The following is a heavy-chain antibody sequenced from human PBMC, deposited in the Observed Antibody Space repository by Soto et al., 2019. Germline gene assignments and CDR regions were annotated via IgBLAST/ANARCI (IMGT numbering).Heavy chain of an antibody. Sequence: QVQLQQWGAGLLKPSETLSLTCAVYGESFSGYYWSWIRQPPGKGLEWMGEINHSGSTNYNPSLKSRVTMSVDTSKNQFSLKLSSVTAADTAMYYCAGNIVATISSFDYWGQGTLVTVSS. D-gene: IGHD5-12*01. CDR1: GESFSGYY. CDR3: AGNIVATISSFDY. CDR2: INHSGST. J-gene: IGHJ4*02. V-gene: IGHV4-34*02.